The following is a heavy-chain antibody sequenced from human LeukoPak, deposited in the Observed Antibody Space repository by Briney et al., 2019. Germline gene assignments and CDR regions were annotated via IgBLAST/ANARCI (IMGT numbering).Heavy chain of an antibody. Sequence: SESLSLTCTVSGDSISLYYWSWIRQPPGKGLEWIGYIFYSGSTNYNPSLKSRVTMSVDTSKNQFSLKLSSVTAADTAVYYCARDPDFWSGYYNFDYWGQGTLVTVSS. CDR1: GDSISLYY. D-gene: IGHD3-3*01. CDR2: IFYSGST. V-gene: IGHV4-59*12. CDR3: ARDPDFWSGYYNFDY. J-gene: IGHJ4*02.